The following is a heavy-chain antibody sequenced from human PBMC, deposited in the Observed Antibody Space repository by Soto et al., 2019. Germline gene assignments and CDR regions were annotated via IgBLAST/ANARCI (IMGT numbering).Heavy chain of an antibody. CDR3: ARSRGGGSGSYWNYYYGMDV. Sequence: ASVKVSCKASGYTFTSYGISWVRQAPGQGLEWMGWISAYNGNTNYAQKLQGRVTMTTDTSTSTAYMELRSLRSDDTAVYYCARSRGGGSGSYWNYYYGMDVWGQGTTVTVSS. CDR2: ISAYNGNT. J-gene: IGHJ6*02. D-gene: IGHD3-10*01. V-gene: IGHV1-18*04. CDR1: GYTFTSYG.